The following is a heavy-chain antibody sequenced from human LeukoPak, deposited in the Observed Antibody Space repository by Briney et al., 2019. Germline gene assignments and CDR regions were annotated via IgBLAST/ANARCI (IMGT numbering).Heavy chain of an antibody. CDR1: GFTFSSYG. CDR2: ISGSGGST. V-gene: IGHV3-23*01. D-gene: IGHD6-19*01. J-gene: IGHJ5*02. CDR3: AKDRAGNGWFDP. Sequence: PGGSLRLSCAASGFTFSSYGMSWVRQAPGKGLEWVSAISGSGGSTYYADSVKGRFTISRDNSKNTLYLQMNSLRAEDTAVYYCAKDRAGNGWFDPWGQGTLVTVSS.